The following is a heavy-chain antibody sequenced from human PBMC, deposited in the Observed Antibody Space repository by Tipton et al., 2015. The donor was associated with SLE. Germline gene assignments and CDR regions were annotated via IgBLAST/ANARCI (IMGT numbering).Heavy chain of an antibody. CDR2: ISYDGSSQ. Sequence: SLRLSCAASGFSFRNYAMQWVRQAPGKGLEWLAFISYDGSSQYYSDSVKGRFSISRDNSKSMLHLQMSSLRTDDTAVYYCAKERGGWSGIYWGQGTLVTVSS. CDR3: AKERGGWSGIY. J-gene: IGHJ4*02. V-gene: IGHV3-30*18. CDR1: GFSFRNYA. D-gene: IGHD3-3*01.